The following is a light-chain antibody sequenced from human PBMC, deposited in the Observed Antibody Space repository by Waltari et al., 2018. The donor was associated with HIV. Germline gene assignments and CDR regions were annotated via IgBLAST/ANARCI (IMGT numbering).Light chain of an antibody. V-gene: IGLV1-44*01. Sequence: QSVVTQPPSASGTPGQRVTISCSGSSSNIGSNPVHWYQQLPGTAPKLLIYSNTRRPSGVPGRFSGSRSGTSASLAISGLQSEDEADYYCAAWDDSLNGNVFGTGTKVTVL. CDR3: AAWDDSLNGNV. CDR2: SNT. J-gene: IGLJ1*01. CDR1: SSNIGSNP.